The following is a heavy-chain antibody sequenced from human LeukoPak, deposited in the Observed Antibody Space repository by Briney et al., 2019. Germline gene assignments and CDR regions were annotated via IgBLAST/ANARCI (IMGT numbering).Heavy chain of an antibody. D-gene: IGHD1-26*01. CDR3: ARRVVGATYYYYYYYMDV. Sequence: ASETLSLTCTVSGGSISSYYWSWIRQPPGKGLEWIGYIYTSGSTNYNPSPKSRVTISVDTSKNQFSLKLSSVTAADTAVYYCARRVVGATYYYYYYYMDVWGKGTTVTVSS. CDR1: GGSISSYY. CDR2: IYTSGST. V-gene: IGHV4-4*09. J-gene: IGHJ6*03.